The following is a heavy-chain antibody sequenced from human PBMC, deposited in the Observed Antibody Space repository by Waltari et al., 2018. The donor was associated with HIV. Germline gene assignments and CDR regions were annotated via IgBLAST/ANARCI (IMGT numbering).Heavy chain of an antibody. V-gene: IGHV1-69*01. CDR1: GGTFSSYT. CDR2: IIPKFGTG. Sequence: QVQLVQSGAEMKMPESSVKVSCKASGGTFSSYTISWVRQAPGQGLEWMGGIIPKFGTGNYAQKFQGSVTITADESTSTVYLELSSLRSEDTAVYHCARGGCSGSTCYSKSFDLWGQGT. D-gene: IGHD2-15*01. CDR3: ARGGCSGSTCYSKSFDL. J-gene: IGHJ3*01.